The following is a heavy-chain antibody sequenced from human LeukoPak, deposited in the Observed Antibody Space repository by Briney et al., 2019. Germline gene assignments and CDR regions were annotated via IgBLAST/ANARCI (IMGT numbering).Heavy chain of an antibody. J-gene: IGHJ4*02. CDR3: ARDSIRVVATDYFDY. D-gene: IGHD5-12*01. CDR2: IYTSGST. CDR1: GGSISSYY. V-gene: IGHV4-4*07. Sequence: SETLSLTCTVSGGSISSYYWSWIRQPAGKGLEWIVRIYTSGSTNYNPSLKSRVTMSVDTSKNQFSLKLSSVTAADTAVYYCARDSIRVVATDYFDYWGQGTLVTVSS.